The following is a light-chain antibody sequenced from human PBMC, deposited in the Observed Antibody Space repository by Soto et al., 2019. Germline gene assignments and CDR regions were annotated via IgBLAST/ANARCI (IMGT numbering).Light chain of an antibody. CDR2: GAS. CDR3: QQYSRWPSYT. Sequence: EIVMTQFPATLSVSPGDTATLSCWASESVGSNLAWYQQKPGQAPRLLIFGASIGATGAPTRFSGSGSVTEFTLTISSLQSEDSAVYYCQQYSRWPSYTFGQGTKLEIK. CDR1: ESVGSN. V-gene: IGKV3-15*01. J-gene: IGKJ2*01.